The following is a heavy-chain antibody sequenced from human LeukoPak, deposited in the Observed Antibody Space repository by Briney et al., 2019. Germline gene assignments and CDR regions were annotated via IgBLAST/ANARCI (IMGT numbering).Heavy chain of an antibody. CDR3: ARGPRDGFGEYPY. D-gene: IGHD3-10*01. CDR1: GFTFSSYW. CDR2: IKQDGSEK. J-gene: IGHJ4*02. Sequence: GGSLRLSCAASGFTFSSYWMSWVRQAPGKGLEWVANIKQDGSEKYYVDSVKGRFTISRDNAKNSLYLQMNSLRAEDTAVYYCARGPRDGFGEYPYWGQGTLVTVSS. V-gene: IGHV3-7*01.